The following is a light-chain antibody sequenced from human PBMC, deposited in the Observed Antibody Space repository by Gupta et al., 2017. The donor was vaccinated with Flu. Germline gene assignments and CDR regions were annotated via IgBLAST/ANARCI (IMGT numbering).Light chain of an antibody. CDR1: QSISNW. CDR2: ESS. V-gene: IGKV1-5*03. J-gene: IGKJ2*01. Sequence: DIQMTQSPSTLSASVGDRVTITCRASQSISNWLAWYQQKPGKAPKLMVYESSRLDSGVPSRFSGSGSGTEFTLTISSLQPDFATYYCQQYNNYPYTFGQGTKVDTK. CDR3: QQYNNYPYT.